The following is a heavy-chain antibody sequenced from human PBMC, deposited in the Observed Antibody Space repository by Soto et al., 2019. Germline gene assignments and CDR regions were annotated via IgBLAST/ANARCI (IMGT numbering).Heavy chain of an antibody. J-gene: IGHJ4*02. CDR1: CDSISSYY. Sequence: SETLSLTCTVSCDSISSYYWSWIRQPPGKGLEWIGYIYYSGSTNYNPSLKSRVTISVDTSKKQFSLELSSVTAADTAVYYCGSPGHVDYWGQGTLVTVSS. CDR2: IYYSGST. CDR3: GSPGHVDY. V-gene: IGHV4-59*12.